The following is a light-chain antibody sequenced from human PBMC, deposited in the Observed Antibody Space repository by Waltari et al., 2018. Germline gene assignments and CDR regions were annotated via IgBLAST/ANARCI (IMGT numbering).Light chain of an antibody. V-gene: IGKV1-27*01. CDR2: SAS. CDR3: QQYYSDPLT. J-gene: IGKJ4*01. Sequence: DIQMTQSPSSLSASVGDSVTITCRTSQSFTNTLAWYQQKPGKASKLLIHSASTLQSGVPSRFSGSKSGTDFTLTISSLQPDDTGTYYCQQYYSDPLTFGGGTKVEIK. CDR1: QSFTNT.